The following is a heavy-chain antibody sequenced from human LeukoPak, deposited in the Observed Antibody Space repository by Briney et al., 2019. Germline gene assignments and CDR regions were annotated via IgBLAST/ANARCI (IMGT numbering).Heavy chain of an antibody. D-gene: IGHD4-23*01. Sequence: GASVKVFCKASGYTFSGHYMHWVRQAPGQGLEWMGLINPMNGGTNYAQKFQGRVTLTRDTSITTAYMELSRLRSDDTAVYHCATTREEISIDYGGTSFDYWGQGTLVTVSS. V-gene: IGHV1-2*02. J-gene: IGHJ4*02. CDR3: ATTREEISIDYGGTSFDY. CDR1: GYTFSGHY. CDR2: INPMNGGT.